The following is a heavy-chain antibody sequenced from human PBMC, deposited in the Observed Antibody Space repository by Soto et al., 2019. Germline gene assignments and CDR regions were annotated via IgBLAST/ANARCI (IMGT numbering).Heavy chain of an antibody. J-gene: IGHJ4*02. V-gene: IGHV5-51*01. CDR1: GDTFSKYW. CDR2: IYPGDSDA. CDR3: ARQGGEYNTMSDY. Sequence: GESLRISCQGSGDTFSKYWIGWVLQTPGKGLEWMGMIYPGDSDARYSPSFEGQVTFSVDKSINTAYLQWNSLKASDTAMYYCARQGGEYNTMSDYWGQGTMVTVSS. D-gene: IGHD3-10*01.